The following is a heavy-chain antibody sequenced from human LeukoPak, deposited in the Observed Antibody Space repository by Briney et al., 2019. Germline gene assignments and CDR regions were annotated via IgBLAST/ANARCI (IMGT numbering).Heavy chain of an antibody. J-gene: IGHJ3*02. Sequence: GGSLRLSCAASGFTFDDYAMHWVRQAPGKGLEWVSGISWNSGSIGYADSVKGRFTISRDNSKNTLYLQMNSLRAEDTAVYYCAKDRSSHDAFDIWGQGTMVTVSS. CDR2: ISWNSGSI. V-gene: IGHV3-9*01. CDR3: AKDRSSHDAFDI. CDR1: GFTFDDYA.